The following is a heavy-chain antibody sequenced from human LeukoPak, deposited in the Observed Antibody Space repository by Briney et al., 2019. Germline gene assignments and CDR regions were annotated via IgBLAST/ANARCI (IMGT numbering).Heavy chain of an antibody. CDR1: GGSISSYY. J-gene: IGHJ4*02. Sequence: PSETLSLTCTVSGGSISSYYWSWIRQSPGKGLEWIANVYYSGSTNYNPSLKSRVTISVDTSKNQFSLKLSSVTAADTAVYYCARDGSGYSSSWTYWGQGTLVTVSS. D-gene: IGHD6-13*01. V-gene: IGHV4-59*01. CDR3: ARDGSGYSSSWTY. CDR2: VYYSGST.